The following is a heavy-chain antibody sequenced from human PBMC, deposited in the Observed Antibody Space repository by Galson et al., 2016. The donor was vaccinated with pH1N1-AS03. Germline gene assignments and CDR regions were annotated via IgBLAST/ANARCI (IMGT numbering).Heavy chain of an antibody. V-gene: IGHV1-69*13. CDR2: IIPIFGTA. Sequence: SVKVSCKASGGTFNTYAISWVRQAPGQGLEWMGGIIPIFGTANYAQKFQGRVTITADESTSTVYMELSSLRSEDTAGYYWGRCGPSSLGWIAVAGPFEYWGQGTLATVSS. J-gene: IGHJ4*02. D-gene: IGHD6-19*01. CDR3: GRCGPSSLGWIAVAGPFEY. CDR1: GGTFNTYA.